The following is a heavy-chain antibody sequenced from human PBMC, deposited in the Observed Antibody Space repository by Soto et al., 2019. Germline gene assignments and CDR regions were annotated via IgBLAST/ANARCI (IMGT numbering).Heavy chain of an antibody. CDR1: GGSISSGGYS. D-gene: IGHD5-12*01. J-gene: IGHJ4*02. V-gene: IGHV4-30-2*01. CDR3: ARSDGYNSPVDY. Sequence: SETLSLTCAVSGGSISSGGYSWSWIRQPPGKGLEWIGYIYHSGSTYYNPSLKSRVTISVDRSKNQFSLKLSSVTAADTAVYYCARSDGYNSPVDYWGQGTLVTVSS. CDR2: IYHSGST.